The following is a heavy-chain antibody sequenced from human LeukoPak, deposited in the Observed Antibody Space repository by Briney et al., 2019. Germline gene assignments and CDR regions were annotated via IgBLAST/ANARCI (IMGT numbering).Heavy chain of an antibody. Sequence: GSLRLSCAASGFTFSSYEMNWVRQAPGKGLEWIGEINHSGSTNYNPSLKSRVTISVDTSKNQFSLKLSSVTAADTAVYYCARGIAVLWFGDTWGQGTLVTVSS. CDR2: INHSGST. CDR1: GFTFSSYE. V-gene: IGHV4-34*01. J-gene: IGHJ4*02. D-gene: IGHD3-10*01. CDR3: ARGIAVLWFGDT.